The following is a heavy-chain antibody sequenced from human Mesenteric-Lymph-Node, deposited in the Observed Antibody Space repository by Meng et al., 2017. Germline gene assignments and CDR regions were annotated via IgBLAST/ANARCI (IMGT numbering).Heavy chain of an antibody. J-gene: IGHJ2*01. CDR1: GGSFSSNTYY. Sequence: QLQLQESGPGLVKPSETLSLTCTVSGGSFSSNTYYWDWIRQPPGKGLEWIGSIHYSGSTYNSPSLKSRVTTSVDTSKNEFSLKLTSVTAADTAVYYCATRNDCGGNFDLWGRGTLVTVSS. CDR2: IHYSGST. V-gene: IGHV4-39*01. D-gene: IGHD2-21*02. CDR3: ATRNDCGGNFDL.